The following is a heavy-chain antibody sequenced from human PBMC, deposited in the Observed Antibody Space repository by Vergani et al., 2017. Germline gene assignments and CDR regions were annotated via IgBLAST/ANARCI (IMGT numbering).Heavy chain of an antibody. CDR2: ISSSSSYI. Sequence: EVQLVESGGGLVKPGGSLRLSCAASGFTFSSYSMNWVRPAPGKGLEWVSSISSSSSYIYYADSVKGRFTISRDNAKNSLYLQMNSLRAEDTAVYYCAREIIAAAGTYYFDYWGQGTLVTVSS. J-gene: IGHJ4*02. CDR3: AREIIAAAGTYYFDY. CDR1: GFTFSSYS. V-gene: IGHV3-21*01. D-gene: IGHD6-13*01.